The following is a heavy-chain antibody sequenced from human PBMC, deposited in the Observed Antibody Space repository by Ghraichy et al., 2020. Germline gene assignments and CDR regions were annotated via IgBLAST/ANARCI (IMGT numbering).Heavy chain of an antibody. Sequence: GGSLRLSCAASGFTFSSYWMHWVRQAPGKGLVWVSRINSDGSSTSYADSVKGRFTISRDNAKNTLYLQMNSLRAEDTAVYYCARVRGGSYYFDYWGQGTLVTVSS. CDR1: GFTFSSYW. J-gene: IGHJ4*02. D-gene: IGHD1-26*01. CDR2: INSDGSST. V-gene: IGHV3-74*01. CDR3: ARVRGGSYYFDY.